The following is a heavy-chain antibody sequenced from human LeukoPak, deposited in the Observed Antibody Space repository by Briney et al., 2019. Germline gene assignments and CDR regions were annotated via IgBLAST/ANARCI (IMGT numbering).Heavy chain of an antibody. V-gene: IGHV1-2*02. CDR1: GYIFTDYY. J-gene: IGHJ4*02. CDR3: ARWDTYYFDKSGYYHSH. D-gene: IGHD3-22*01. CDR2: INVNSGGT. Sequence: ASVKVSCKASGYIFTDYYMHWVRQAPGKGLEWMGWINVNSGGTTYGQKFQGRVTMTRDTSTSTAYMELSSLTFDDTAFYYCARWDTYYFDKSGYYHSHWGQGTLVTVSS.